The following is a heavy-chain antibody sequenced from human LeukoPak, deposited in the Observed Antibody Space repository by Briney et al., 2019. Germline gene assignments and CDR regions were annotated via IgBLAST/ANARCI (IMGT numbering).Heavy chain of an antibody. Sequence: GGSLRLSCAAYGFTFSSYWMSWVRQAPGKGLEWVANINQDGSEKYYVDSVKGRFTISRDNAKNSLYLQMNSLRAEDTAVYYCAREGCSGGSCYHNWFDPWGQGTLVTVSS. V-gene: IGHV3-7*01. CDR2: INQDGSEK. D-gene: IGHD2-15*01. CDR3: AREGCSGGSCYHNWFDP. CDR1: GFTFSSYW. J-gene: IGHJ5*02.